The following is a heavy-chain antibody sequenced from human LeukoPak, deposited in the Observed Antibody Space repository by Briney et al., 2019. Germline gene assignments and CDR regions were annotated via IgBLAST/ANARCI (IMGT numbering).Heavy chain of an antibody. V-gene: IGHV4-59*01. Sequence: PSETLSLTCPVSGGSIRSYYWSGIRQPPGKGLEWIGYIYYSGSTNYNPSLKSRVTISVDTSKNQFSLKLSSVTAADTAVYYCARGRGYSSGYGLDPWGQGTLVTVSS. CDR2: IYYSGST. CDR3: ARGRGYSSGYGLDP. J-gene: IGHJ5*02. D-gene: IGHD5-18*01. CDR1: GGSIRSYY.